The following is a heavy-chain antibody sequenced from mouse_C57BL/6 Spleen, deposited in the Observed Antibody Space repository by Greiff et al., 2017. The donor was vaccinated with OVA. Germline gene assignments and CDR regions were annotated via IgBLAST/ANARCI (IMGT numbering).Heavy chain of an antibody. J-gene: IGHJ2*01. CDR3: ARERGYDHEGFDY. D-gene: IGHD2-4*01. V-gene: IGHV5-17*01. CDR1: GFTFSDYG. Sequence: EVKLMESGGGLVKPGGSLKLSCAASGFTFSDYGMHWVRQAPEKGLEWVAYISSGSSTIYYADTVKGRFTISRDNAKNTLFLQMTSLRSEDTAMYYCARERGYDHEGFDYWGQGTTLTVSS. CDR2: ISSGSSTI.